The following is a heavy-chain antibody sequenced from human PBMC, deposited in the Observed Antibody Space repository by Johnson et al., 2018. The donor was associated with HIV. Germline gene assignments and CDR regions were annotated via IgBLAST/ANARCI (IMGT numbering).Heavy chain of an antibody. V-gene: IGHV3-73*01. CDR3: TRRYSISSRGYDI. D-gene: IGHD6-6*01. Sequence: VQLVESGGGLVKPGGSLRLSCGPSGFTVTNAWMNWVRQAPGKGMEWVGRIRSKANNYATAYAAPVKGRFTISRDDSKNTAYLQMNSLKTEDTAVYYCTRRYSISSRGYDIWGQGTLVTVSS. CDR1: GFTVTNAW. J-gene: IGHJ3*02. CDR2: IRSKANNYAT.